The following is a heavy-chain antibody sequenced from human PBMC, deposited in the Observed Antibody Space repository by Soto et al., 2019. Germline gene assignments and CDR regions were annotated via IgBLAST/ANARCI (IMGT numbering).Heavy chain of an antibody. CDR3: ARTAATYNHFWHGYAFVV. J-gene: IGHJ3*01. D-gene: IGHD3-3*02. V-gene: IGHV4-59*11. CDR2: VYYSGGA. CDR1: GGSIGYHY. Sequence: ETLSLTCTVSGGSIGYHYWTWIRQSPEKGLECIGTVYYSGGAHYNPSLESRATISIDTPKNKFFLNLTSVTTADTAVYYCARTAATYNHFWHGYAFVVWGPGTRLTVSS.